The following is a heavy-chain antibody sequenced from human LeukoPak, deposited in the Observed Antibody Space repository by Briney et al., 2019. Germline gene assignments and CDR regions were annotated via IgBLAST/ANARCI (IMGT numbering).Heavy chain of an antibody. CDR1: GGSISSSSYY. Sequence: SETLSLTCTVSGGSISSSSYYWGRIRQPRGKGLEWIGRIYYSGRNYYNPSLKSRVTISVATSKTQFSLKLSSVTAADTAVYYCARQGRGYSYGYGGLFAFDIWGQGTMVTVSS. D-gene: IGHD5-18*01. J-gene: IGHJ3*02. V-gene: IGHV4-39*01. CDR3: ARQGRGYSYGYGGLFAFDI. CDR2: IYYSGRN.